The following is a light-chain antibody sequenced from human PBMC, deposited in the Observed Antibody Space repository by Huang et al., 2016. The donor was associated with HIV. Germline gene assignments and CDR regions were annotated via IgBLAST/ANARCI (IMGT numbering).Light chain of an antibody. CDR1: QSVSSY. V-gene: IGKV3-11*01. CDR2: DAS. J-gene: IGKJ5*01. CDR3: QQRRNWPIT. Sequence: EIVLTQSPATLSLSPGERATLSCRASQSVSSYLGWYQQKPGQAPRLLIYDASNRATGIPARFSGSGSVTDFTLTISSLEPEDFGVYYCQQRRNWPITFGQGTRLEMK.